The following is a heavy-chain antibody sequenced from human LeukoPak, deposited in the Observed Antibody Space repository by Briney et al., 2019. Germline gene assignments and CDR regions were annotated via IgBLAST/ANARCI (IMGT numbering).Heavy chain of an antibody. Sequence: GESLKISCKGSGYSFTSYWISWVRQMPGKGLEWMGRIDPSDSYTDYSPSSQGHVTISADKSISTAYLQWSSLKASDTAMYYCARPGRVDFDYWGQGTLVTVSS. CDR1: GYSFTSYW. CDR2: IDPSDSYT. CDR3: ARPGRVDFDY. V-gene: IGHV5-10-1*01. J-gene: IGHJ4*02.